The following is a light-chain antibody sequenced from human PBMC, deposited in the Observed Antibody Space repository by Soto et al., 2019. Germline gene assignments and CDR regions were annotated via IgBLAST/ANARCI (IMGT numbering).Light chain of an antibody. CDR2: DVS. V-gene: IGLV2-14*01. CDR1: SSDFGGYNY. CDR3: SSYISSSTLNV. Sequence: QSVLTQPASVSGSPGQSITISCTGISSDFGGYNYVSWYQQHPGKAPKLMIYDVSKRPSGGSNRFSGSKSGNTASLTISGFQAEDEADYYCSSYISSSTLNVFGTGTKVPVL. J-gene: IGLJ1*01.